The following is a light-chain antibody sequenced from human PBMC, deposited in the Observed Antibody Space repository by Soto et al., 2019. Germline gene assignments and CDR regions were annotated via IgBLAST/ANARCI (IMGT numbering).Light chain of an antibody. CDR2: EVT. CDR1: SXDIGAYDY. Sequence: QSALTQPASVSGSPGQSITISCTGTSXDIGAYDYVSWYQQYPGRVPKLLIHEVTNRPSGVSDRFSGSKSGNTASLTISGLQTEDEADYYCSSHAGSSAFYVFGTGTKGTVL. V-gene: IGLV2-14*01. CDR3: SSHAGSSAFYV. J-gene: IGLJ1*01.